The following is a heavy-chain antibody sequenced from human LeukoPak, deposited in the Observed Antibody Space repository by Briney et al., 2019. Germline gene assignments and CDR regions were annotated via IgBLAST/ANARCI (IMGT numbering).Heavy chain of an antibody. CDR1: GGTFSSYA. CDR3: ATSFTFGGVIVY. V-gene: IGHV1-69*13. Sequence: SVKASCKASGGTFSSYAISWVRQAPGQGLEWMGGIIPIFGTANYAQKFQGRVTITADESTSTAYMELSSLRSEDTAVYYCATSFTFGGVIVYWGQGTLVTVSS. CDR2: IIPIFGTA. J-gene: IGHJ4*02. D-gene: IGHD3-16*02.